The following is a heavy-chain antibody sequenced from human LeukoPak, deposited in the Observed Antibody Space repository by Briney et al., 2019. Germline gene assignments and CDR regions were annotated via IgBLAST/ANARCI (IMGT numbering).Heavy chain of an antibody. V-gene: IGHV3-74*01. CDR1: GLTFSSYW. Sequence: PGGPLRLSCESSGLTFSSYWMHSVRPAPGKGLVWISRINVDGGTTDYADSVRGRFTISRDNAKNTLYLQMNNLRAEDTAVYYCARDMTGPLDYWGQGTLVTASS. CDR2: INVDGGTT. CDR3: ARDMTGPLDY. J-gene: IGHJ4*02. D-gene: IGHD1-20*01.